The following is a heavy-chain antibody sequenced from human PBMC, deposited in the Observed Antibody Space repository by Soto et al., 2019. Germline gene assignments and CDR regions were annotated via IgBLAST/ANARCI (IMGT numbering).Heavy chain of an antibody. Sequence: SQTLSLTCAISGDSVSSNSAAWNWIRQSPSRGLEWLGRTYYRSKWYNDYAVSVKSRITINPDTSKNQFSLQLNSVTPEDTAVYYCAREPYSSSWYPYNWFEPWGQGTLGTVPQ. D-gene: IGHD6-13*01. CDR1: GDSVSSNSAA. V-gene: IGHV6-1*01. CDR3: AREPYSSSWYPYNWFEP. J-gene: IGHJ5*02. CDR2: TYYRSKWYN.